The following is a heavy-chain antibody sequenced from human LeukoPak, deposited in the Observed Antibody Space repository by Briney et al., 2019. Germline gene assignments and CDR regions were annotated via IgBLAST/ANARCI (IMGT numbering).Heavy chain of an antibody. Sequence: GGSLRLSCAASGFTFSSYSMNWVRQAPGKGLEWVSSISSSSSYIYYADSVKGRFTISRDNAKNSLYLQMNSLRAEDTAVYYCAREGHYGDFSFDYWGQGTLVTVSS. CDR1: GFTFSSYS. CDR2: ISSSSSYI. D-gene: IGHD4-17*01. CDR3: AREGHYGDFSFDY. J-gene: IGHJ4*02. V-gene: IGHV3-21*01.